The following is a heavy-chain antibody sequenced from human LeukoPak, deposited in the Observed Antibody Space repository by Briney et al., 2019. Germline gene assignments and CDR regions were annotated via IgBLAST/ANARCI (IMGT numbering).Heavy chain of an antibody. V-gene: IGHV1-2*06. J-gene: IGHJ4*02. Sequence: ASVKVSCTASGYTFTGYYMHWVRQAPGQGLEWMGRINPNSGGTNYAQKFQGRVTMTRDTSISTAYMELSRLRSDDTAVYYCASYDYVWGSYRPGVDYWGQGTLVTVSS. D-gene: IGHD3-16*02. CDR3: ASYDYVWGSYRPGVDY. CDR1: GYTFTGYY. CDR2: INPNSGGT.